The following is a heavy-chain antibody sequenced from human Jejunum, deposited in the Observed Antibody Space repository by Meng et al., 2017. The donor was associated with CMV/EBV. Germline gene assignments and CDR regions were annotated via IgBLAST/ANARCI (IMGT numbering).Heavy chain of an antibody. J-gene: IGHJ4*02. CDR1: GYTFTSYY. CDR2: INPSGDRS. V-gene: IGHV1-46*01. Sequence: SGYTFTSYYIHWVRQDPGQGLEWMGIINPSGDRSIYAQQFQGRVTITGDTSTSTLYMELSGLRSEDTAMYYCARGPLLTASHYYCENWGQGTLVTVSS. CDR3: ARGPLLTASHYYCEN. D-gene: IGHD5-18*01.